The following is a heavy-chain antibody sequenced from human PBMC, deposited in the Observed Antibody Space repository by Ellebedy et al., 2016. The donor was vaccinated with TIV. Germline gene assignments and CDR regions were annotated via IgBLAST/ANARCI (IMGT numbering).Heavy chain of an antibody. Sequence: GGSLRLXXAASGFTSSRYWMSWVRQAPGKGLEWVANINQDGSEKDYVHSVKGRFTISRDNAKNSLYLQMDSLRAQDTAVYFCTRDQAFYAFDYWGQGTLVTVSS. D-gene: IGHD5/OR15-5a*01. V-gene: IGHV3-7*01. CDR1: GFTSSRYW. CDR2: INQDGSEK. CDR3: TRDQAFYAFDY. J-gene: IGHJ4*02.